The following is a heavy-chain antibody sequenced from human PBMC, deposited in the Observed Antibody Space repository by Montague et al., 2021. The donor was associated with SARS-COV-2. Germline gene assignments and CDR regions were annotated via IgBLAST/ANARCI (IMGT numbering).Heavy chain of an antibody. Sequence: SETLSLTCTVSSGSISSHYWSWIRQPPGKGLEWLGYVNYGGSTTYNPPPTSRVSISLDTSKNQFSLRLNSVPAADTAVYYCARAVTTGIDGFDPWGQGTLVIVSS. J-gene: IGHJ5*02. CDR3: ARAVTTGIDGFDP. V-gene: IGHV4-59*11. D-gene: IGHD4-17*01. CDR2: VNYGGST. CDR1: SGSISSHY.